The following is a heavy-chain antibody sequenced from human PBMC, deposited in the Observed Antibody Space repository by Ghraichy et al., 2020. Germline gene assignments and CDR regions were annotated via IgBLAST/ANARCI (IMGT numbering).Heavy chain of an antibody. D-gene: IGHD1-14*01. CDR3: ATGKPIGATGVDY. CDR1: GFTVSNNY. CDR2: IYSGGSM. Sequence: GGSLRLSCAASGFTVSNNYVGWVRQAPGKGLEWLSVIYSGGSMYYADSVKGRFINSRDTSRNTVYLQMNSLTAEDTAIYYCATGKPIGATGVDYWGQGTLVTVSS. J-gene: IGHJ4*02. V-gene: IGHV3-53*01.